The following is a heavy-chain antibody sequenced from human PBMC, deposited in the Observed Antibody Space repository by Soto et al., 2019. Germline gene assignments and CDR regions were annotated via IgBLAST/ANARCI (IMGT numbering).Heavy chain of an antibody. J-gene: IGHJ5*02. V-gene: IGHV4-30-2*01. CDR3: ARGSGYPNNWFDP. D-gene: IGHD5-18*01. CDR2: IYHSGST. CDR1: GGSISSGGYS. Sequence: QLQLQESGSGLVKPSQTLSLTCAVSGGSISSGGYSWSWIRQPPGKGLEWIGYIYHSGSTYYNPALTSRVTRSVDRSKNQFFLKLSSVTAADTAVYYCARGSGYPNNWFDPWGQGTLVTVSS.